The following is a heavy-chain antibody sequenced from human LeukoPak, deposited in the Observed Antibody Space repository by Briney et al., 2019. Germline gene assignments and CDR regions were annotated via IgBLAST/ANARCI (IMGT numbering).Heavy chain of an antibody. CDR2: IYHSGST. Sequence: PSGTLSLTCAVSGGSISSSNWWSWVRQPPGKGLEWIGEIYHSGSTNYNPSLKSRATISVDKSKNQFSLKLSSVTAADTAVYYCARVGYSSGWRVDYWGQGTLVTVSS. V-gene: IGHV4-4*02. CDR1: GGSISSSNW. D-gene: IGHD6-19*01. J-gene: IGHJ4*02. CDR3: ARVGYSSGWRVDY.